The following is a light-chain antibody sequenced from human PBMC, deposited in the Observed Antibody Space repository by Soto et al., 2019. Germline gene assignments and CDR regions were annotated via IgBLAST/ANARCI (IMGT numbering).Light chain of an antibody. CDR2: DVS. CDR1: QSVSNW. V-gene: IGKV1-5*01. CDR3: LQYDSYSWT. Sequence: DIPMTQSPSTLSASVGERVTITCRASQSVSNWLAWYQQKPGKAPKLLIYDVSSLESGVPSRFSGSGSGTEFILTINSLQPDDVATYYCLQYDSYSWTFGQGTKVEIK. J-gene: IGKJ1*01.